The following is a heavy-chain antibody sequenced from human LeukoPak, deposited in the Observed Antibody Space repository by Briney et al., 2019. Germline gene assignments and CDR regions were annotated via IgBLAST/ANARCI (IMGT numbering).Heavy chain of an antibody. D-gene: IGHD6-6*01. CDR2: MNPNSGNT. CDR1: GYTFTSYD. J-gene: IGHJ6*03. Sequence: ASVKVSCKASGYTFTSYDINWVRQATGQGLEWMGWMNPNSGNTGYAQKFQGRVTMTRNTSISTAYMELSSLRSEDTAVYYCARYYSSSYYYYYYYYMDVWGKGTTVTVSS. V-gene: IGHV1-8*01. CDR3: ARYYSSSYYYYYYYYMDV.